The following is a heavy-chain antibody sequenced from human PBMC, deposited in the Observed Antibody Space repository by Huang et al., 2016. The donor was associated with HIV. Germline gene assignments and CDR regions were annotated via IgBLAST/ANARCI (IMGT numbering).Heavy chain of an antibody. V-gene: IGHV4-34*01. CDR2: INHSGST. J-gene: IGHJ4*02. CDR3: ASLFFDY. Sequence: QVQLQQWGAGVLKPSETLSLTCAVYGGSFSGYYWSWIRHSPGKGLEWIGEINHSGSTNYNPSLKSRVTMSVDTSKNQFSLKLSSVTAADTAVYYCASLFFDYWGQGILVTVSS. CDR1: GGSFSGYY.